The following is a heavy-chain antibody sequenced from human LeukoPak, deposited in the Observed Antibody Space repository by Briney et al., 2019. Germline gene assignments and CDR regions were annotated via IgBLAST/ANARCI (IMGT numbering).Heavy chain of an antibody. CDR2: IYYSGST. J-gene: IGHJ4*02. CDR3: ARWDTWLRAWAY. CDR1: GGSISSYY. D-gene: IGHD3-9*01. Sequence: SETLSLTCTVSGGSISSYYWSWIRQPPGKGLEWIGYIYYSGSTNYNPSLKSRVTISVDTSKNQFSLKLSSVTAADTAVYYCARWDTWLRAWAYWGQGTLVTVSS. V-gene: IGHV4-59*08.